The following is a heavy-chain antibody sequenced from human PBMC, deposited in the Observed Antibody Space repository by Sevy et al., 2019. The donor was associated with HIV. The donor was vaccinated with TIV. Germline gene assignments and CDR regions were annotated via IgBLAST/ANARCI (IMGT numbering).Heavy chain of an antibody. D-gene: IGHD4-17*01. CDR3: ARGGAYGDSSAPLDY. CDR2: IYHSGRT. Sequence: TLSLTCAVSGYSISGDFYWVWIRQPPGKGLEWIGSIYHSGRTYYNPSVKSRVTISVDTSKNHFSLRLSSVTAADTALYYCARGGAYGDSSAPLDYWGQGTLVTVSS. CDR1: GYSISGDFY. J-gene: IGHJ4*02. V-gene: IGHV4-38-2*01.